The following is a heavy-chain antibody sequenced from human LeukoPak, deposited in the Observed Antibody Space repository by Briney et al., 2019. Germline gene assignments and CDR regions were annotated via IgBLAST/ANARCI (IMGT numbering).Heavy chain of an antibody. CDR3: AKDAQRGFDYSNSLES. D-gene: IGHD4-11*01. J-gene: IGHJ5*01. CDR2: IWSDGSNR. V-gene: IGHV3-33*06. CDR1: GFTFSHFG. Sequence: PGGSLRLSCSTSGFTFSHFGMHWVRQAPGKGLGWVAVIWSDGSNRYYGDSVKGRFTISRDNSENSVYLHMNNLRVEDTAVYYCAKDAQRGFDYSNSLESWGQGTLVIVSS.